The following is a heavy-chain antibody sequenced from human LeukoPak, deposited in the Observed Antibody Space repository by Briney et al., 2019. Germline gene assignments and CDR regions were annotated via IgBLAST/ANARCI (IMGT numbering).Heavy chain of an antibody. D-gene: IGHD3-3*01. CDR2: ISAYNGNT. Sequence: ASVKVSCKASGYTFTSYSISWVRQAPGQGLEWMGGISAYNGNTNYAQKLQVRVTMTTDTSTSTAYMELRSLRSDDTAVYYCAREALGFWSGPNYYYYGMDVWGQGTTVTVSS. J-gene: IGHJ6*02. V-gene: IGHV1-18*01. CDR3: AREALGFWSGPNYYYYGMDV. CDR1: GYTFTSYS.